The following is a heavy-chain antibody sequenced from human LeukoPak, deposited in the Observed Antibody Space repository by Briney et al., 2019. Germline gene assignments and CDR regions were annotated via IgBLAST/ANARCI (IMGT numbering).Heavy chain of an antibody. CDR1: GFTFSTYS. CDR2: ISPDSNYK. J-gene: IGHJ3*02. V-gene: IGHV3-21*01. Sequence: PGESLRLSCAASGFTFSTYSMNWLRLAPGKGLEWVSSISPDSNYKYYVDSVKGRFTISRDNAKSSLYLQMNSLRAEDTAVYYCASGDAFDIWGQGTMVTVSS. CDR3: ASGDAFDI.